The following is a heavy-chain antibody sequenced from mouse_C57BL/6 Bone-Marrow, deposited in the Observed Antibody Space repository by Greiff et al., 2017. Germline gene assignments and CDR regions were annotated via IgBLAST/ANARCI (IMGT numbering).Heavy chain of an antibody. V-gene: IGHV5-6*01. Sequence: EVKLVESGGDLVKPGGSLKLSCAASGFTFSSYGMSWVRQTPDKRLEWVATISSGGSYTYYPDSVKGRFTISRDNAKNTLYLQMSRLKSEDTAMYYCARHEALPMMTKAMDYWGQGTSVTVSS. CDR3: ARHEALPMMTKAMDY. CDR1: GFTFSSYG. D-gene: IGHD2-4*01. J-gene: IGHJ4*01. CDR2: ISSGGSYT.